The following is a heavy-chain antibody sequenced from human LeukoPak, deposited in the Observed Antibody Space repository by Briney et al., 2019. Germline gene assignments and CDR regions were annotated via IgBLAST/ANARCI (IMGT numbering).Heavy chain of an antibody. V-gene: IGHV4-59*01. J-gene: IGHJ6*03. Sequence: PSETLSLTCTVSGGSISSYYWSWIRQPPGKGLEWIGYIYYSGSPNYNPSLKSRVTISVDKSKNQFSLTLSSVTAADTAVYYWARGIAAAGSDYYYYCMDVWGKGTTGTVSS. CDR1: GGSISSYY. CDR3: ARGIAAAGSDYYYYCMDV. CDR2: IYYSGSP. D-gene: IGHD6-13*01.